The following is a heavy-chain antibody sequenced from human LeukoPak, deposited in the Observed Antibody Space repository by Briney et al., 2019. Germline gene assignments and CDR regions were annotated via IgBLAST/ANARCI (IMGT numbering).Heavy chain of an antibody. CDR3: ARPYCGGDCLDAFDI. CDR1: GGSIINYY. Sequence: SETLSLTCTVSGGSIINYYWTWIRQPPGKGLEWIGYIYYSGSTNYNPSLKSRVTISVDTSKNQFSLKLSSVTAADTAVYYCARPYCGGDCLDAFDIWGQGTMVTVSS. J-gene: IGHJ3*02. D-gene: IGHD2-21*02. V-gene: IGHV4-59*08. CDR2: IYYSGST.